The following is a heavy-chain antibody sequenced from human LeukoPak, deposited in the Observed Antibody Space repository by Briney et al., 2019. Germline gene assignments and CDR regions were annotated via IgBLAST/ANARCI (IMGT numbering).Heavy chain of an antibody. J-gene: IGHJ6*02. Sequence: GESLKISCKGSGYSFTSYWISWVRQMPGKGLEWMGRIDPSDSYTNYSPSFQGHVTISADKSISTAYLQWSSLKASDTAMYYCARYDYGDYGGYYYGMDVWGQGTTVTVSS. CDR1: GYSFTSYW. D-gene: IGHD4-17*01. CDR3: ARYDYGDYGGYYYGMDV. V-gene: IGHV5-10-1*01. CDR2: IDPSDSYT.